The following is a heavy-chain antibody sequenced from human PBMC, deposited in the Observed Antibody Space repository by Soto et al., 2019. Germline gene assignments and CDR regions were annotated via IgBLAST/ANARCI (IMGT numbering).Heavy chain of an antibody. CDR2: ISAYNGNT. Sequence: EASVKVSCKASGYTFTSYGISWVRQAPGQGLEWMGWISAYNGNTNYAQKLQGRVTMTTDTSTSTAYMELRSLRSDDTAVYYCAREEGNYYDSSGYYYAGYWGQGTLVTVSS. V-gene: IGHV1-18*01. CDR3: AREEGNYYDSSGYYYAGY. CDR1: GYTFTSYG. D-gene: IGHD3-22*01. J-gene: IGHJ4*02.